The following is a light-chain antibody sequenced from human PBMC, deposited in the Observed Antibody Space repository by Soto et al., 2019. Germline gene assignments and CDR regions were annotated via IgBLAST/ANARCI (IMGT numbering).Light chain of an antibody. CDR1: SSDVGAYKY. V-gene: IGLV2-14*01. Sequence: QSVLTQPASVSGSPGQSVTISCTGTSSDVGAYKYVSWYQQHPGKAPKLMIYEVSNRPSGVSNRCSGSKSGNTASLTISGLQADDEADYYSNSYAGDIIRFVFGTGTKVTGL. J-gene: IGLJ1*01. CDR2: EVS. CDR3: NSYAGDIIRFV.